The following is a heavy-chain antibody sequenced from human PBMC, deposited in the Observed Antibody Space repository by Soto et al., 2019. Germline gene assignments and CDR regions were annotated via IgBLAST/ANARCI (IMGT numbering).Heavy chain of an antibody. CDR1: GYTFTGYY. CDR3: ARDRIAAAGNYYYYYGMDV. V-gene: IGHV1-2*04. J-gene: IGHJ6*02. Sequence: WASVKVSCKASGYTFTGYYMHWVRQAPGQGLEWMGWINPNSGGTNYAQKFQGWVTMTRDTSISTAYMELSRLRSDDTAVYYCARDRIAAAGNYYYYYGMDVWGQGTTVTVSS. CDR2: INPNSGGT. D-gene: IGHD6-13*01.